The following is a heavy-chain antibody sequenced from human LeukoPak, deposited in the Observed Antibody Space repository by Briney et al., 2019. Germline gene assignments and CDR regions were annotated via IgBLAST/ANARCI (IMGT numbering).Heavy chain of an antibody. CDR1: GGSFSGYY. V-gene: IGHV4-4*09. D-gene: IGHD6-13*01. Sequence: PSETLSLTCAVYGGSFSGYYWSWIRQPPGKGLEWIGYIYTSGSTNYNPSLKSRVTISVDTSKNQFSLKLSSVTAADTAVYYCAAANIYYYYMDVWGKGTTVTVSS. CDR2: IYTSGST. CDR3: AAANIYYYYMDV. J-gene: IGHJ6*03.